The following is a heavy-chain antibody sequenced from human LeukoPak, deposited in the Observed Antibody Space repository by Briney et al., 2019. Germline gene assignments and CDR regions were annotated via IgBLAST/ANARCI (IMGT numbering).Heavy chain of an antibody. J-gene: IGHJ6*04. CDR3: THPAYYYNVAV. D-gene: IGHD6-25*01. CDR2: ISSSSSYT. Sequence: GGSLRLSCAASGFTFSDYYMSWIRQAPGKGLEWVSYISSSSSYTNYADSVKGRFTISRDNAKNSLYLQMNSLRAEDTAVYYRTHPAYYYNVAVWGKGTTVTVSS. CDR1: GFTFSDYY. V-gene: IGHV3-11*06.